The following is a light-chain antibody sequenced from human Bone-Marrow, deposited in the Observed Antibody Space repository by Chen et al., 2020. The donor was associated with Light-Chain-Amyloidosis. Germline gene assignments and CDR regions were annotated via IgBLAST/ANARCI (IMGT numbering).Light chain of an antibody. Sequence: ILLTQSPGTLPLSPGEGANLSCRASQTISSNYLTWYQQKFGQAPRLLIYGSSSRATGIPDRFTGSGSGTDFTLTINRLEPEDFAMYYCQQYGTSPLTFGGGTKVEIK. J-gene: IGKJ4*01. CDR1: QTISSNY. V-gene: IGKV3-20*01. CDR3: QQYGTSPLT. CDR2: GSS.